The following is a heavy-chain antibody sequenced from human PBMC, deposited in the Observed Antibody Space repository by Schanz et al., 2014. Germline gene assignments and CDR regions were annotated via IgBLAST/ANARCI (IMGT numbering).Heavy chain of an antibody. V-gene: IGHV3-48*01. CDR3: AKQIHYDILTVTRN. CDR1: GFDFNSYS. CDR2: IATSSSTR. D-gene: IGHD3-9*01. Sequence: VQLVESGGGLVQPGGSLRLSCEASGFDFNSYSMNWVRQVPGKGLEWLSYIATSSSTRHYADSVKGRFTISRDNSKNTLYLQMNSLRAEDTAVYYCAKQIHYDILTVTRNWGQGTLVTVSS. J-gene: IGHJ4*02.